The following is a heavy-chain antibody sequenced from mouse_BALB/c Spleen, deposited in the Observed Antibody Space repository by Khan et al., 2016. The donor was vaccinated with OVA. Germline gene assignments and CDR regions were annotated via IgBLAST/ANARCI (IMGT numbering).Heavy chain of an antibody. CDR3: ARGGYGGFAY. CDR1: GYAFTSYI. V-gene: IGHV1S135*01. J-gene: IGHJ3*01. D-gene: IGHD2-2*01. CDR2: IDPYNGGT. Sequence: VQLQQSGPELVKPGASVKVSCKASGYAFTSYIMYWVKQSHGKSLEWIGYIDPYNGGTSYNQKFKGKATLTVDKSSPTAYMHRNSLNSEDSAVYYCARGGYGGFAYWGQGTLVSVSA.